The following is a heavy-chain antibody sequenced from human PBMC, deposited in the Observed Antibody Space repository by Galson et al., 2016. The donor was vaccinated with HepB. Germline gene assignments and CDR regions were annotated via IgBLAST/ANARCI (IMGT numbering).Heavy chain of an antibody. CDR1: GFTFRSYA. Sequence: SLRLSCAGSGFTFRSYAISWVRQAPGKGLQWVSAISGNAAGTYYVDSVKGRFTISRDNSKNTLYLQMNNLRAEDTAVYFCAKDIAHCDGDCYTTDDAFDVWGQGTMVTVSS. V-gene: IGHV3-23*01. J-gene: IGHJ3*01. CDR2: ISGNAAGT. CDR3: AKDIAHCDGDCYTTDDAFDV. D-gene: IGHD2-21*02.